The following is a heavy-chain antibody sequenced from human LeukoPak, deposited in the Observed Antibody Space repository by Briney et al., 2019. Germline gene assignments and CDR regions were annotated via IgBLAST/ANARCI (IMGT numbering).Heavy chain of an antibody. D-gene: IGHD3-16*02. CDR3: ATTQYDYVWGSYLPFNI. CDR1: GFTFSSYW. CDR2: IKQDGSEK. J-gene: IGHJ3*02. V-gene: IGHV3-7*01. Sequence: GGSLRLSCAASGFTFSSYWMSWVRQAPGKGLEWVANIKQDGSEKYYVDSVKGRFTISRDNAKNSLYLQMNSLRAEDTAVYYCATTQYDYVWGSYLPFNIWGQGTMVTVSS.